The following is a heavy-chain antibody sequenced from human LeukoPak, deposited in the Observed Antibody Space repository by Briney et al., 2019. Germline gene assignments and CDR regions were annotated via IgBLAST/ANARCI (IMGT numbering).Heavy chain of an antibody. J-gene: IGHJ4*02. Sequence: SETLSLTCTVSGYSISSGYYWGWIRQPPGKGLEWIGSIYHSGSTYYNPSLKSRVTISVDTSKNQFSLKLSSVTAADTAVYYCARHYYDSSGDCFDYWGQGTLVTVSS. CDR1: GYSISSGYY. D-gene: IGHD3-22*01. V-gene: IGHV4-38-2*02. CDR3: ARHYYDSSGDCFDY. CDR2: IYHSGST.